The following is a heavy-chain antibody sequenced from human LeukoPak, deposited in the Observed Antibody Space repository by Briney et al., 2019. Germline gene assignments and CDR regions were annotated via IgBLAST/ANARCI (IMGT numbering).Heavy chain of an antibody. CDR1: GFTFSSYG. D-gene: IGHD6-13*01. CDR2: IRYDGSNK. J-gene: IGHJ4*02. V-gene: IGHV3-30*02. Sequence: GGSLRLSCAASGFTFSSYGMHWVRQAPGKGLEWVAFIRYDGSNKYYADSVKGRFTISRDNSKNTLYLQMNSLRAEDTAVYYCATDIAAAGQIDYWGQGTLVTVSS. CDR3: ATDIAAAGQIDY.